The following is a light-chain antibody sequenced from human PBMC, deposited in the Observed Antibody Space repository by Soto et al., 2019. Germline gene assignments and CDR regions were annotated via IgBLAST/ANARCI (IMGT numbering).Light chain of an antibody. CDR2: DNS. J-gene: IGLJ2*01. V-gene: IGLV1-51*01. CDR3: GSWDSALSVLR. CDR1: DSNIGNNS. Sequence: QSVLTQPPSVSAAPGQKVTISCSGTDSNIGNNSVSWYQQLPGTAPKLLIYDNSERPSGIPDRFSASKSGTSATLGITGLQTGDEADYYCGSWDSALSVLRFGGGTKLTVL.